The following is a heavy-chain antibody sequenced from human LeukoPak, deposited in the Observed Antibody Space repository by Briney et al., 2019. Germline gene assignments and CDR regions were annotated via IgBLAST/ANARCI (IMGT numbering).Heavy chain of an antibody. CDR1: GGTFSSYA. CDR2: IIPILGIA. V-gene: IGHV1-69*04. J-gene: IGHJ6*02. D-gene: IGHD6-19*01. CDR3: ARGGIPRVIAVAGRPDMDV. Sequence: SVKVSCKASGGTFSSYAISWVRQAPGQGLEWMGRIIPILGIANYAQKFQGRVTITADKSTSTAYMELSSLRSEDTAVYYCARGGIPRVIAVAGRPDMDVWGQGTTVTVSS.